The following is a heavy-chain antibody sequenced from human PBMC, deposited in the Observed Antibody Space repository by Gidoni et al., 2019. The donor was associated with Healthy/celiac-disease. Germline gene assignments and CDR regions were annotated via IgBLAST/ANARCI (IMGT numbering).Heavy chain of an antibody. CDR3: ARDHDQDTAMVTVAFDI. CDR1: GGTFSSYA. Sequence: QVQLVQSGAEVKKPGSSVKVSCKASGGTFSSYAISWVRQAPGQGLEWMGGIIPIFGTANYALKFQGRVTITADESTSTAYMELSSLRSEDTAVYYCARDHDQDTAMVTVAFDIWGQGTMVTVSS. J-gene: IGHJ3*02. D-gene: IGHD5-18*01. CDR2: IIPIFGTA. V-gene: IGHV1-69*01.